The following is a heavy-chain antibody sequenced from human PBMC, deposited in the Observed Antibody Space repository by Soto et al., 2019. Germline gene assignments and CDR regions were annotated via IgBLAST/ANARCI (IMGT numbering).Heavy chain of an antibody. D-gene: IGHD3-3*01. V-gene: IGHV3-23*01. CDR1: GFTFSSYA. Sequence: GGSLRLSCAASGFTFSSYAMSWVRQAPGKGLEWVSAISGSGGSTYYADSVKGRFTISRDNSKNTLYLQMNSLRAEDTDGYYCAKDSRAAVLRFLEWSTKRNWFDPWGQGTLVTVSS. J-gene: IGHJ5*02. CDR3: AKDSRAAVLRFLEWSTKRNWFDP. CDR2: ISGSGGST.